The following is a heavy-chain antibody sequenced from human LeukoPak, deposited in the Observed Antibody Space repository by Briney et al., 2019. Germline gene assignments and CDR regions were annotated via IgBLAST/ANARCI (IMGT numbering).Heavy chain of an antibody. J-gene: IGHJ4*02. V-gene: IGHV4-59*13. Sequence: SETLSLTCTLSGGSISTCYWSWIRQPPAKGLEWIGYIYHSASTNYNPSLKSRVTISVATSKPQFSLKLSSVTAADTAVYYCARGGGYASPIGYWGQGALVTVSS. CDR3: ARGGGYASPIGY. D-gene: IGHD5-12*01. CDR1: GGSISTCY. CDR2: IYHSAST.